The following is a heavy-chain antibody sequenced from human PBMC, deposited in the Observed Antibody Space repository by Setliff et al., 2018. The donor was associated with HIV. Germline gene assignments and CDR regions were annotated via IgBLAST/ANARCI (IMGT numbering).Heavy chain of an antibody. V-gene: IGHV4-39*07. Sequence: SETLSLTCIVSGGSISSSSYYWGWICQPPGKGLEWIGTVYYSGSTYYNPSLKSRVTISVDTSENQFSLKLSSVTAEDTAVYYCISSGYSYVYDDYWGQGTLVTVSS. CDR1: GGSISSSSYY. D-gene: IGHD5-18*01. CDR3: ISSGYSYVYDDY. CDR2: VYYSGST. J-gene: IGHJ4*02.